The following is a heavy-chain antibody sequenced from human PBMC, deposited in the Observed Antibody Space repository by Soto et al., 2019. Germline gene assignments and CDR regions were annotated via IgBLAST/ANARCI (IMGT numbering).Heavy chain of an antibody. Sequence: GGSLRLSCEASGFTFSGFDMQWVRQPTGKGLEWVSTIGTAGDTYYAVSVKGRFTISRDNAKNSLSLQMNSLRVGDTAVYFCARGQEVGAHFFDSWGQGTQVTVSS. J-gene: IGHJ4*02. CDR1: GFTFSGFD. D-gene: IGHD2-15*01. CDR3: ARGQEVGAHFFDS. CDR2: IGTAGDT. V-gene: IGHV3-13*01.